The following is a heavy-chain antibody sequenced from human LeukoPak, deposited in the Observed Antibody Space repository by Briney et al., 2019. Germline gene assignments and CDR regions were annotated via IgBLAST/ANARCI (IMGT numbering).Heavy chain of an antibody. V-gene: IGHV3-33*01. Sequence: GGSLRLSCAASGFTFSSYGMHWVRQAPGKGLEWVAVIWYDGSNKYYADSVKGRFTISRDNSKNTLYLQMNSLRAEDTAVYYCARDSSHYYDSSGPYGGFGYWGQGTLVTVSS. D-gene: IGHD3-22*01. CDR1: GFTFSSYG. J-gene: IGHJ4*02. CDR2: IWYDGSNK. CDR3: ARDSSHYYDSSGPYGGFGY.